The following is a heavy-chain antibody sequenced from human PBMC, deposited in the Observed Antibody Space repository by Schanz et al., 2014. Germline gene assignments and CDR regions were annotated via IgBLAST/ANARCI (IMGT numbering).Heavy chain of an antibody. V-gene: IGHV3-30*02. J-gene: IGHJ4*02. D-gene: IGHD3-22*01. Sequence: QVQLVESGGGVVQRGGSLRLSCAASGFIFSNYGMHWVRQAPGKGLEWVAFIWSDGSRTYHAESVKGRFTISRDNSKNTLYLQMSSLKTEDTAVYFCAKSYDTSGYSGFDYWGQGTLVTVSS. CDR2: IWSDGSRT. CDR1: GFIFSNYG. CDR3: AKSYDTSGYSGFDY.